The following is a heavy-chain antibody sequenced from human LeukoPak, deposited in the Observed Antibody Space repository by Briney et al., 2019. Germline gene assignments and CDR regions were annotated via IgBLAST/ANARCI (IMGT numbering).Heavy chain of an antibody. Sequence: GGSLRLSCAASGFTFSSYAMSWVRQAPGKGLEWVSAISGSGGSTYYADSVKGRFTISRDNSKNTLYLQMNSLRAEDTAVYYCAARYYGSGSYFFDPWGQGTLVTVSS. CDR1: GFTFSSYA. D-gene: IGHD3-10*01. CDR2: ISGSGGST. CDR3: AARYYGSGSYFFDP. J-gene: IGHJ5*02. V-gene: IGHV3-23*01.